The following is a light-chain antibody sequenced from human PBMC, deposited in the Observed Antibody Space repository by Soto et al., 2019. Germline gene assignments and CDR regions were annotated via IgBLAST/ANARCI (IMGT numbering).Light chain of an antibody. V-gene: IGKV1D-12*01. CDR3: QQLNTLPFT. J-gene: IGKJ5*01. CDR1: QGVSSW. CDR2: RAS. Sequence: DIQMTQSPSSVSASVGDRVTITCRASQGVSSWLAWYQQKPGKTPSLLIYRASSLQSGVPSRFSGSGSGTDFTLTISSLQPEDFATYHCQQLNTLPFTFGQGTRLDTK.